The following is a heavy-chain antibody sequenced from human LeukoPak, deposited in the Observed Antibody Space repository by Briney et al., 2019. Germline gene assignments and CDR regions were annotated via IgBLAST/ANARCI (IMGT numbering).Heavy chain of an antibody. J-gene: IGHJ4*02. CDR1: GGSISDYY. D-gene: IGHD6-19*01. V-gene: IGHV4-59*08. CDR3: ARHEKSSGWYYDY. CDR2: IYYSGST. Sequence: PSETLSLTCTVSGGSISDYYWSWIRQPPGKGLDWIGYIYYSGSTNYNPSLKGRVTISVDTSRNQFSLKLSSVTAADTAVYYCARHEKSSGWYYDYWGQGTLVTVSS.